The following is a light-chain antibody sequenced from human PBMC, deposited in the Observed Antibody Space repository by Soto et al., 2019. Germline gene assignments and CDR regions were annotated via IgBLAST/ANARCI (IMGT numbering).Light chain of an antibody. CDR2: DNN. V-gene: IGLV1-51*01. CDR1: SSNIGNNY. Sequence: QSVLTQPPSVSAAPGQKVTISCSGSSSNIGNNYVPWYQQLPGTAPKLLIYDNNKRPSGIPDRFSGSKSGTSATLGITGLQTGDEDDYYCGTWDSSLSAVVFGGGTKVTVL. J-gene: IGLJ2*01. CDR3: GTWDSSLSAVV.